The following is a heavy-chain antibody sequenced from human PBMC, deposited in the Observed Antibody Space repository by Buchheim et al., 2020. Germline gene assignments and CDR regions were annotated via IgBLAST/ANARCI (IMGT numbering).Heavy chain of an antibody. Sequence: EVQLLESGGGLVQPGGSLRLSCAASGFTFSNYIMSWVRQAPGKGLEWVSAMSGVGGTTYYADSVKGRFTISRDNSKNTLYMQMNSLRAEDTAEYYCAKAVNNSWYVFDYWGQGAL. J-gene: IGHJ4*02. V-gene: IGHV3-23*01. CDR3: AKAVNNSWYVFDY. CDR2: MSGVGGTT. CDR1: GFTFSNYI. D-gene: IGHD6-13*01.